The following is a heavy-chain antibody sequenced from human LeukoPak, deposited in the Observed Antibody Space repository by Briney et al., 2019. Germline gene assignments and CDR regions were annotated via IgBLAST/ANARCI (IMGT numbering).Heavy chain of an antibody. V-gene: IGHV3-48*02. CDR3: ARRPYSDTSCGLSGV. D-gene: IGHD3-22*01. CDR1: GFAFSSYN. CDR2: IGSSGSPT. J-gene: IGHJ6*02. Sequence: PGGSLRLSCAASGFAFSSYNMNWVRQAPGKGLEWISYIGSSGSPTHYADSVGGRFTISRDNAMNSLYPQMNSLRDEDTAVYFCARRPYSDTSCGLSGVWGQGTTVTVSS.